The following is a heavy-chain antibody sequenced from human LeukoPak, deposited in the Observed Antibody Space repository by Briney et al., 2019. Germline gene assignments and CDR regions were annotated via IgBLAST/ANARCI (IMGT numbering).Heavy chain of an antibody. CDR1: GYTFTSYD. D-gene: IGHD6-13*01. J-gene: IGHJ5*02. V-gene: IGHV1-8*01. CDR3: ARFSQLAYSTDP. Sequence: ASVKVSCKASGYTFTSYDINWVRQATGQGLEWMGWMNPNSGNTGYAQKFQGRVTMTRNTSISTAYIELSSLRSEDTAVYYCARFSQLAYSTDPWGQGTLVTVSS. CDR2: MNPNSGNT.